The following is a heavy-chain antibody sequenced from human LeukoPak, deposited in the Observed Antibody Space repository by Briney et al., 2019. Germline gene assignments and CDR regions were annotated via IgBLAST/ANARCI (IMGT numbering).Heavy chain of an antibody. V-gene: IGHV3-21*01. D-gene: IGHD3-10*01. CDR3: ARVGTGHGMDV. CDR2: IGSSSSYI. Sequence: GGSLRLSCAASGFTFSSYSMNWVRQAPGKGLEWVSSIGSSSSYIYYADSVKGRFTISRDNAKNSLYLQMNSLRAEDTAVYYCARVGTGHGMDVWGQGTTVTVSS. CDR1: GFTFSSYS. J-gene: IGHJ6*02.